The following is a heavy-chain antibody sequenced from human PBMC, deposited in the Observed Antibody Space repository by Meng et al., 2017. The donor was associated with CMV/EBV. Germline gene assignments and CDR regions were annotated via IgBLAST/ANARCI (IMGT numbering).Heavy chain of an antibody. J-gene: IGHJ4*02. V-gene: IGHV1-46*01. Sequence: ASVKVSCKASGYPFRDNNIHCVRQAPGQGLEWMAIIDPGNGRTMYAQKLRGRVTMTRDTSTTTVYMEVNSLGSDDTAVYYCAREGGIEGARVGGGFDSWGQGTQVTVSS. D-gene: IGHD3-16*01. CDR1: GYPFRDNN. CDR3: AREGGIEGARVGGGFDS. CDR2: IDPGNGRT.